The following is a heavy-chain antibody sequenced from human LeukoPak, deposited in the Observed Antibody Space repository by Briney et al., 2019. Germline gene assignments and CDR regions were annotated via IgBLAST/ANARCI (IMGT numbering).Heavy chain of an antibody. D-gene: IGHD4-17*01. V-gene: IGHV3-23*01. CDR2: ISGGGGST. CDR3: AKIEAATVTPPSDY. Sequence: GGSLRLSCAASGFTFSSYAMSWVRQAPGKGLEWVSAISGGGGSTYYADSVKGRFTISRDNSKNTLYLQMNSLRAEDTAVYYCAKIEAATVTPPSDYWGRGTLVTVAS. CDR1: GFTFSSYA. J-gene: IGHJ4*02.